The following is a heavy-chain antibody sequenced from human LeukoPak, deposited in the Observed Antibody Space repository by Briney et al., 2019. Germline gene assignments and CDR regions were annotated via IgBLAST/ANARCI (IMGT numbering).Heavy chain of an antibody. CDR3: AKDYRWAAATPYYFYAMDV. CDR1: GFTFSSYS. J-gene: IGHJ6*02. CDR2: ISYDGSDK. Sequence: GGSLRLSCAASGFTFSSYSMNWVRQAPGKGLEWVAFISYDGSDKYYADSVKGRFTISRDNSKNTLYLHVNILRAEDTAVYYCAKDYRWAAATPYYFYAMDVWGQGTTVTVSS. D-gene: IGHD6-13*01. V-gene: IGHV3-30*18.